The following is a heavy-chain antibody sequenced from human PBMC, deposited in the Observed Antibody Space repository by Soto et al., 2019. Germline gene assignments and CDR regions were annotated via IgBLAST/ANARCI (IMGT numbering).Heavy chain of an antibody. CDR2: ISAYNGNT. CDR1: GYTFTSYG. J-gene: IGHJ5*02. D-gene: IGHD3-10*01. CDR3: ARDPQHYYGSGSNTGGGAWFDP. Sequence: QVQLVQSGAEVKKPGASVKVSCKASGYTFTSYGISWVRQAPGQGLEWMGWISAYNGNTNYAQKLQGRVTMTTDTSTSKAYMELRSLRSDDTAVYYCARDPQHYYGSGSNTGGGAWFDPWGQGTLVTVSS. V-gene: IGHV1-18*01.